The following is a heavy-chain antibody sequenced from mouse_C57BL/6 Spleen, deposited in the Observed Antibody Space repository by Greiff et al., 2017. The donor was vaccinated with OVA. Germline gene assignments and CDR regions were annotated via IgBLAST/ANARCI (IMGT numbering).Heavy chain of an antibody. D-gene: IGHD1-1*02. Sequence: QVHVKQPGAELVMPGASVKLSCKASGYTFTSYWMHWVKQRPGQGLEWIGEIDPSDSYTNYNQKFKGKSTLTVDKSSSTAYMQLSSLTSEDSAVYYCARDGSYWGQGTTLTVSS. CDR3: ARDGSY. J-gene: IGHJ2*01. CDR2: IDPSDSYT. CDR1: GYTFTSYW. V-gene: IGHV1-69*01.